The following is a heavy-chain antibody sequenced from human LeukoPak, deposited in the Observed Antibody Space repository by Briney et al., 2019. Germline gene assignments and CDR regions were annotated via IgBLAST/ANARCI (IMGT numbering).Heavy chain of an antibody. CDR2: INTDGTST. D-gene: IGHD4-17*01. J-gene: IGHJ6*03. Sequence: PGGSLRLSCVASEFTFSSFYMYWVRQAPGEGLVWVSRINTDGTSTNYADSVKGRFTISRDNAKNSLYLQMNSLRAEDTAVYYCARWGGTVTPEDPYYYYMDVWGKGTTVTVSS. CDR3: ARWGGTVTPEDPYYYYMDV. CDR1: EFTFSSFY. V-gene: IGHV3-74*01.